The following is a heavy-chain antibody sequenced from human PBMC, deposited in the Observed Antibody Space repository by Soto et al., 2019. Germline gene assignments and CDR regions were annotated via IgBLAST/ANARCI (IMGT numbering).Heavy chain of an antibody. J-gene: IGHJ5*02. CDR3: TRDHHFDH. CDR1: VFTFSDYS. CDR2: ISSRSIYI. Sequence: GSLRLSLAASVFTFSDYSMNWVRQASGKGLEWVSSISSRSIYIYYADSVKGRFTISRDNAKNSLYLQMNSLRAEDTAVYYCTRDHHFDHWGQGTLVTVSS. V-gene: IGHV3-21*01.